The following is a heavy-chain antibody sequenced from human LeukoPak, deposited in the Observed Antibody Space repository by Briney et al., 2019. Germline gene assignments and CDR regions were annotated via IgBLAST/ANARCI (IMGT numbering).Heavy chain of an antibody. CDR1: GYTFTSYG. J-gene: IGHJ6*02. D-gene: IGHD5-18*01. CDR2: ISAYNGNT. CDR3: ARNMRIQLWLPPYYYYGMDV. V-gene: IGHV1-18*01. Sequence: ASVKVSCKASGYTFTSYGISWVRQAPGQGLEWMGWISAYNGNTNYAQKLQGRVTMTTDTSTSTAYMELRSLRSDDTAVYYCARNMRIQLWLPPYYYYGMDVWGQGTTVTVSS.